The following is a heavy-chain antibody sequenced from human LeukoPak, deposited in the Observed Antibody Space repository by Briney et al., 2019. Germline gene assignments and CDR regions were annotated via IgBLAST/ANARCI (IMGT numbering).Heavy chain of an antibody. CDR1: GGSITSSNW. J-gene: IGHJ3*02. V-gene: IGHV4-4*02. CDR3: ARGSLGYSSSWYYRLDDFDI. Sequence: SETLSLTCAVSGGSITSSNWWSWVRQPPGKGLGWIGKIYYSGSTNYNPSLKSRVTISVDRSKNQFSLKVNSVTAADTAVYYCARGSLGYSSSWYYRLDDFDIWGQGTMVTVSS. CDR2: IYYSGST. D-gene: IGHD6-13*01.